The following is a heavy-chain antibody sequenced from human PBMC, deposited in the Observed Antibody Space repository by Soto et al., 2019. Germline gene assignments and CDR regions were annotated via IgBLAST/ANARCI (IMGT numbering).Heavy chain of an antibody. CDR1: GGTFSSYT. J-gene: IGHJ4*02. D-gene: IGHD6-19*01. Sequence: QVQLVQSGAEVKKPGSSVKVSCKASGGTFSSYTISWVRQAPGQGLEWMGRIIPILGIANYAQKFQGRVTITADKSTSTAYMELSSLSSEDTAVYYCARVYSSGWSIDYWGQGTLVTVSS. CDR2: IIPILGIA. V-gene: IGHV1-69*02. CDR3: ARVYSSGWSIDY.